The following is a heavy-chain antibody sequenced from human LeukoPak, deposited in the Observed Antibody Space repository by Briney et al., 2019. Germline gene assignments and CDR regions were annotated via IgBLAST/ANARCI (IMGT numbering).Heavy chain of an antibody. CDR3: AKVSRISAAGYFDY. CDR2: ITGSGGTA. D-gene: IGHD6-13*01. CDR1: GFTFSSYE. V-gene: IGHV3-23*01. J-gene: IGHJ4*02. Sequence: GGSLRLSCAASGFTFSSYEMNWVRQAPGKGLEWVSAITGSGGTAYYADSVKGRFTISRDNSKNTLSLQMNSLRAEDTAVYCCAKVSRISAAGYFDYWGQGTLVTVSS.